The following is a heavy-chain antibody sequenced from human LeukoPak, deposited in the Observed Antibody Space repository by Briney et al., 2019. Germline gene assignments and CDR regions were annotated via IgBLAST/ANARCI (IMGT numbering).Heavy chain of an antibody. Sequence: GGSLRLSCAASGFTFSSYAMSWVRQAPGKGLEWVSAISGSGGSTYYADSVKGRFTISRDNSKNTLYLQMNSLRAEDTAVYYCAKDENWNYFPLIDYWGQGTLVTVSS. V-gene: IGHV3-23*01. CDR2: ISGSGGST. CDR3: AKDENWNYFPLIDY. J-gene: IGHJ4*02. D-gene: IGHD1-7*01. CDR1: GFTFSSYA.